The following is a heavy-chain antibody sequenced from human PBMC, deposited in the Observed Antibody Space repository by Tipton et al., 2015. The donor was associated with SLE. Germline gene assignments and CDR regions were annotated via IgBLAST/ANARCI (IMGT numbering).Heavy chain of an antibody. Sequence: TLSLTCTVSGGSISSYYWSWIRQPPGKGLERIGEINHSGSTNYNPSLKNRVTISVDTSKNQFSLKLSSVTAADTAVYYCARRMAAAGRGWFDPWGQGTLVTVSS. V-gene: IGHV4-34*01. J-gene: IGHJ5*02. CDR2: INHSGST. D-gene: IGHD6-13*01. CDR1: GGSISSYY. CDR3: ARRMAAAGRGWFDP.